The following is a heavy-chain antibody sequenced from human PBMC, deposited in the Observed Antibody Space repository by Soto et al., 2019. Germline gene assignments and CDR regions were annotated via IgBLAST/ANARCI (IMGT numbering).Heavy chain of an antibody. CDR3: ANDRGDGYNRSPPDY. J-gene: IGHJ4*02. D-gene: IGHD3-10*01. V-gene: IGHV3-9*01. CDR1: GFTFDDYA. CDR2: ISWNSGSI. Sequence: EVQLVESGGGLVQPGRSLRLSCAASGFTFDDYAMHWVRQAPGKGLEWVSGISWNSGSIGYADSVKGRVTISRDNAKNSLYLQMNSLRAEDTALYYCANDRGDGYNRSPPDYWGQGTLVTVSS.